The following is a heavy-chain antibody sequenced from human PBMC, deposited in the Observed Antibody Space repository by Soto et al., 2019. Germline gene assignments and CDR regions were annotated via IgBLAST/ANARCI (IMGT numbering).Heavy chain of an antibody. J-gene: IGHJ6*01. Sequence: QVQLVESGGGVVQPGTSLRVSCVGSGFTFRSYVIHWVRQAPGKGLEWVALTSYDGSDKYYGDSVRGRFTISRDNSRNTVDLQMDSLRLEDTALYYCARWGTTGGLDVWG. CDR1: GFTFRSYV. CDR2: TSYDGSDK. V-gene: IGHV3-33*05. CDR3: ARWGTTGGLDV. D-gene: IGHD3-16*01.